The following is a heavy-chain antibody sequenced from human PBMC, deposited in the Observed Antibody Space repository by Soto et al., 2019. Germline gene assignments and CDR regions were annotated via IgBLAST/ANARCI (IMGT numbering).Heavy chain of an antibody. V-gene: IGHV1-2*02. CDR2: INPNSGTT. Sequence: GASVKVSCKASGSTFTGHYIHWVRQAPGQGLEWMGWINPNSGTTKYAQKFQGRVTLTRETSITTAYMELNSLKSDDTAVYYCARAGIAAAGSGEYGMDVWRQGTTVTVSS. D-gene: IGHD6-13*01. CDR1: GSTFTGHY. CDR3: ARAGIAAAGSGEYGMDV. J-gene: IGHJ6*02.